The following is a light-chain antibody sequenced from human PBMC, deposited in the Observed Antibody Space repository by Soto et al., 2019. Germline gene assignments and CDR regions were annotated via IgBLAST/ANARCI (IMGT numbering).Light chain of an antibody. Sequence: EIVMTQSPATLSVSPGERATLSCRASQSVTSNYLSWYQQKPGQAPRLLISGASTRATGIPARFSGSGSGTEFTLTISSLEPEDFAVYYCQQYGDSPWTFGQGTKVDIK. J-gene: IGKJ1*01. CDR3: QQYGDSPWT. V-gene: IGKV3-20*01. CDR1: QSVTSNY. CDR2: GAS.